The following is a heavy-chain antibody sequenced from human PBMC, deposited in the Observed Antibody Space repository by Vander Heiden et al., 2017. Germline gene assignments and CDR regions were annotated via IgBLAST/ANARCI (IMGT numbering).Heavy chain of an antibody. D-gene: IGHD1-26*01. Sequence: QLHLQESGPGLVKPSETLSLTCTLSGDSISGNSYYWGWIRQPPGKGLEWIGSLHYSGTTFYNPSLKSRVTISADTSNSQFSLKLSSVSAADMAVYYCARHDRGSNRAGSSDYWGQGTLVTVSS. CDR3: ARHDRGSNRAGSSDY. CDR2: LHYSGTT. J-gene: IGHJ4*02. V-gene: IGHV4-39*01. CDR1: GDSISGNSYY.